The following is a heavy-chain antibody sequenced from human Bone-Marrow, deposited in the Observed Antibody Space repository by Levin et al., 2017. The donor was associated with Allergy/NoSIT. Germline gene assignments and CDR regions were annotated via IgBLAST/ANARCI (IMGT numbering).Heavy chain of an antibody. Sequence: GESLKISCAASGFAFSTYSMNWVRQTPGRGLEWLSYISGSSNSIYYADSVKGRFSISRDNARNLLFLQINTLRVEDAGVYFCARKRVQMWWLPDVTFDIWGHGTTVTVSS. CDR2: ISGSSNSI. CDR3: ARKRVQMWWLPDVTFDI. CDR1: GFAFSTYS. J-gene: IGHJ3*02. V-gene: IGHV3-48*01. D-gene: IGHD2-21*01.